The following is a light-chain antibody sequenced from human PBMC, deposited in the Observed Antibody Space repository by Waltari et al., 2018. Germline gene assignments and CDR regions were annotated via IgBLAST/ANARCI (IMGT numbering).Light chain of an antibody. CDR3: QQHGGSLPIT. Sequence: EIVLTQSPGTLTLSPGERVTRPCRASQTVNIGYLAWYQQRPFQPPRLLISDTSTRATRIPDRFSCSGSGTDFTLTIRRLEPEDFAVYYCQQHGGSLPITFGPWTRVAI. J-gene: IGKJ5*01. V-gene: IGKV3-20*01. CDR1: QTVNIGY. CDR2: DTS.